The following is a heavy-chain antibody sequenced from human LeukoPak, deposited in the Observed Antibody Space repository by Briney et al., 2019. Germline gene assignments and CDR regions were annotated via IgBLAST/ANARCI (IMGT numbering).Heavy chain of an antibody. CDR2: INPNSGGT. D-gene: IGHD3-16*01. CDR3: ARDRISLYDDEMGDY. J-gene: IGHJ4*02. CDR1: GYTFTGYY. V-gene: IGHV1-2*02. Sequence: ASVKVSCKASGYTFTGYYMHWVRQAPGQGLEWMGWINPNSGGTNYAQKFQGRVTMTRDTSISTAYMELSRLRSDDTAVYYCARDRISLYDDEMGDYWGQGTLVTVSS.